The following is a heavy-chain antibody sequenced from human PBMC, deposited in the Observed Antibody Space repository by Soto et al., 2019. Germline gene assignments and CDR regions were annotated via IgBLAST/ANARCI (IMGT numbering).Heavy chain of an antibody. Sequence: QARLVQSGPEVRKPGFSVTVSCKASGGTFSTSAISWGRQATGQGLEWMGGIVPIFGPAKYAPKFQGSATITADESTNTFYMELGSLRSEHTAVYYCARGLEYSTGWHYFDYLGQGTLVTVSS. D-gene: IGHD6-19*01. V-gene: IGHV1-69*01. CDR3: ARGLEYSTGWHYFDY. CDR2: IVPIFGPA. CDR1: GGTFSTSA. J-gene: IGHJ4*02.